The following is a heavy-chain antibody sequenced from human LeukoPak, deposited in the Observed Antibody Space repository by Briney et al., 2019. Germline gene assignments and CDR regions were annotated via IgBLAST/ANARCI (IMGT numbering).Heavy chain of an antibody. J-gene: IGHJ6*03. CDR3: ARSYSWNYVYYYYYMDV. V-gene: IGHV1-8*03. D-gene: IGHD1-7*01. CDR1: GYTFTSYD. CDR2: MNPNSGNT. Sequence: ASVKVSCKASGYTFTSYDINWVRQATGQGLEWMGWMNPNSGNTGYAQKFQGRVTITRNTSISTAYMELSSLRSEDTAVYYCARSYSWNYVYYYYYMDVWGKGTTVTVSS.